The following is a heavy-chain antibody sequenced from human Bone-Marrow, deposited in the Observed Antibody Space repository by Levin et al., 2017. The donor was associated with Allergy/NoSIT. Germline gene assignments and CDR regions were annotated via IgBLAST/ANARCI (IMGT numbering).Heavy chain of an antibody. V-gene: IGHV3-21*06. J-gene: IGHJ6*02. D-gene: IGHD3-3*02. CDR2: ITSSPSHI. CDR3: ARDRIYGILRNYGMDV. CDR1: GFTFSLFG. Sequence: GESLKISCTASGFTFSLFGMNWVRQAPGKGLEWVSSITSSPSHIYYADSVKGRFTISRDNAKNSLYLQMNSLRVEDTAVYYCARDRIYGILRNYGMDVWGQGTTVTVAS.